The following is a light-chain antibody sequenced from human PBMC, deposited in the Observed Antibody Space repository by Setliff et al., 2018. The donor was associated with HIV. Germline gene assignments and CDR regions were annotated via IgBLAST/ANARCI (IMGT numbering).Light chain of an antibody. V-gene: IGLV2-14*01. CDR3: SSFTTTNALDV. Sequence: QSVLAQPASVSGSPGQSVSISCAGSGRDLGGFHFVSWYRQYPGRAPQLIIYEVSNRPSGVSSRFSGSKSGNTASLTISGLQAEDEADYYCSSFTTTNALDVFGTGTKVTVL. CDR2: EVS. J-gene: IGLJ1*01. CDR1: GRDLGGFHF.